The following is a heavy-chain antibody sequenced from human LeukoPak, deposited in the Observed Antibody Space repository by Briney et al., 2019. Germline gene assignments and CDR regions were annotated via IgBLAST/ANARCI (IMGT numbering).Heavy chain of an antibody. CDR1: GFTFSSYA. CDR2: ISYDGSNK. D-gene: IGHD3-22*01. J-gene: IGHJ4*02. V-gene: IGHV3-30-3*01. CDR3: AKEGYYYSYFDY. Sequence: PGGSLRLSCAASGFTFSSYAMHWVRQAPGKGLEWVAVISYDGSNKYYADSVKGRFTISRDNSKNTLYLQMNSLRAEDTAVYYCAKEGYYYSYFDYWGQGTLVTVSS.